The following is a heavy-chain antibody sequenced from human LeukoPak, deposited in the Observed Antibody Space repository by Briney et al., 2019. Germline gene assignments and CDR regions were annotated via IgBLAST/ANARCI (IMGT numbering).Heavy chain of an antibody. CDR2: INTNSGGT. V-gene: IGHV1-2*02. J-gene: IGHJ5*02. CDR3: ARGSGSSWYDH. D-gene: IGHD6-13*01. Sequence: GASVMVSCNPSGYIFSVYYIHWMRQAPGQGLEWMGWINTNSGGTKSAQNFQGRVTMTRDTSISTAYMELSSLTSDDTAVYYCARGSGSSWYDHWGQGTLVTVSS. CDR1: GYIFSVYY.